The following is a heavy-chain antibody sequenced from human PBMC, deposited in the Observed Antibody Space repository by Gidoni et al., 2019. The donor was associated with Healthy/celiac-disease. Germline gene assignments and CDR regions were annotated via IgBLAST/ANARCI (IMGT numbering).Heavy chain of an antibody. CDR1: GFTFSSYG. CDR3: ARFPVVVVPAAIAYYYYMDV. Sequence: QVQLVESGGGVVQPGRSLRLSCASSGFTFSSYGMHWVRQAPGKGLEWGAVIWYDGSNKYYADSVKGRFTISRDNSKNTLYLQMNSLRAEDTAVYYCARFPVVVVPAAIAYYYYMDVWGKGTTVTVSS. V-gene: IGHV3-33*01. J-gene: IGHJ6*03. CDR2: IWYDGSNK. D-gene: IGHD2-2*02.